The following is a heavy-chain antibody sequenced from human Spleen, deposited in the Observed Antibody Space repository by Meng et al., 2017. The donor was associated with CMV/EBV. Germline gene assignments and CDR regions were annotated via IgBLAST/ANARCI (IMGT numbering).Heavy chain of an antibody. CDR3: ARALAGPQWLVPLGY. CDR2: IIPIFGTA. D-gene: IGHD6-19*01. J-gene: IGHJ4*02. V-gene: IGHV1-69*05. Sequence: SGGTFSSYAISWVRQAPGQGLEWMGGIIPIFGTANYAQKFQGRVTITTDESTSTAYMELSSLRSEDTAVYYCARALAGPQWLVPLGYWGQGTLVTVSS. CDR1: GGTFSSYA.